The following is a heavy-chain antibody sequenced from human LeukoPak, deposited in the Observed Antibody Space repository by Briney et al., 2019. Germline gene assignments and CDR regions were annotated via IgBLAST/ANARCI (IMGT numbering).Heavy chain of an antibody. J-gene: IGHJ4*02. CDR1: GFTFSSYA. CDR3: AKEARISSTSPPFDY. Sequence: KAGGSLRLSCAASGFTFSSYAMSWVRQAPGKGLEWVSAISGSGGSTYYADSVEGRFTISRDNSKNTLYLQMNSLRAEDTAVYYCAKEARISSTSPPFDYWGQGTLVTVSS. V-gene: IGHV3-23*01. CDR2: ISGSGGST. D-gene: IGHD2-2*01.